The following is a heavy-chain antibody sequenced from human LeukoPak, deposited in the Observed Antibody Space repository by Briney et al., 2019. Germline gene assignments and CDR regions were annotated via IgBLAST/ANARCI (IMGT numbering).Heavy chain of an antibody. Sequence: PGGSLRLSCAASGFTFSNYWIHWVRQAPGKGLVWVSRMNSDGSITNFADSVMGRFTISRDNAENTLYLQMNSLRAEDTAVYYCARSRNSGTYTDYWGQGTLVTVSS. CDR2: MNSDGSIT. D-gene: IGHD1-26*01. V-gene: IGHV3-74*01. CDR3: ARSRNSGTYTDY. CDR1: GFTFSNYW. J-gene: IGHJ4*02.